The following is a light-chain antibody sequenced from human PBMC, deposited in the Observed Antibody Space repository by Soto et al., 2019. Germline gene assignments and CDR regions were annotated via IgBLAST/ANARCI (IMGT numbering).Light chain of an antibody. CDR1: QSVSTY. CDR3: HQRYSWPHT. J-gene: IGKJ2*01. Sequence: EIVLTQSPATLSLSPGERATLSCRASQSVSTYLGWYQEKPGQPPRLLISEASNRAPGIPARFSGSGSGTDFTLTISSLEPEDFAVYFCHQRYSWPHTFGQGTKLEI. V-gene: IGKV3-11*01. CDR2: EAS.